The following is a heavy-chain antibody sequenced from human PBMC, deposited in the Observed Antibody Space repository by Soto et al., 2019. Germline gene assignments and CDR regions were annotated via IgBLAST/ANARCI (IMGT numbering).Heavy chain of an antibody. CDR1: GFTFSSYA. CDR2: ISYAGSNK. V-gene: IGHV3-30-3*01. Sequence: QVQLVESGGGVVQPGRSLRLSCAASGFTFSSYAMHWVRQAPGTGLEWVAVISYAGSNKYYADSVKGRFTSSRDNSKNTLYLQMNSLRTEDTAVYYCARVLGGMATVPFNYWGQGALVTVSS. CDR3: ARVLGGMATVPFNY. J-gene: IGHJ4*02. D-gene: IGHD4-4*01.